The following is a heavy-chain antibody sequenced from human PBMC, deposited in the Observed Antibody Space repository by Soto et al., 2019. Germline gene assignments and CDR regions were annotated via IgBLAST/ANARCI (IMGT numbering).Heavy chain of an antibody. CDR1: GGSISSSSYY. D-gene: IGHD6-13*01. J-gene: IGHJ2*01. V-gene: IGHV4-39*01. CDR3: ARPSSSWYWYFDL. CDR2: IYYSGST. Sequence: KQSQTLSLTCTVSGGSISSSSYYWGWIRQPPGKGLEWIGSIYYSGSTYYNPSLKSRVTISVDTSKNQFSLKLSSVTAADTAVYYCARPSSSWYWYFDLWGRDTLVTISS.